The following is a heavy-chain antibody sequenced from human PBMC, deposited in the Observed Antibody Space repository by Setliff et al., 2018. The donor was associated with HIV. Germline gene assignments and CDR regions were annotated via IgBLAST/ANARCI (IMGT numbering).Heavy chain of an antibody. CDR3: ASQSCSFGTCYSRSFDI. Sequence: GESLTXXXKGSEYRFTNYWTGWVRQMPGKGLEWLVNIYPADSDTRSNPSFQGQITISADRSMRTVYLQWSSLKASDTAMYYCASQSCSFGTCYSRSFDIWGQGTMVTVSS. CDR2: IYPADSDT. J-gene: IGHJ3*02. CDR1: EYRFTNYW. V-gene: IGHV5-51*01. D-gene: IGHD2-15*01.